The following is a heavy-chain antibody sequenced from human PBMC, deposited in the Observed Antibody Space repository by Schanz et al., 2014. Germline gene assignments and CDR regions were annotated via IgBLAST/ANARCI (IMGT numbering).Heavy chain of an antibody. CDR1: GGSINNYF. CDR2: IYSKGIS. CDR3: VRVKGEHSGHDYIVY. D-gene: IGHD5-12*01. V-gene: IGHV4-4*07. Sequence: QVHLQESGPGLVKPSETLSVTCTVSGGSINNYFWTWIRQPAGKGLEWIGRIYSKGISHYNPSLESRDTMSVDTSKNKFSLNLTPVTPADTAIYYCVRVKGEHSGHDYIVYWGQGIQVTVSP. J-gene: IGHJ4*02.